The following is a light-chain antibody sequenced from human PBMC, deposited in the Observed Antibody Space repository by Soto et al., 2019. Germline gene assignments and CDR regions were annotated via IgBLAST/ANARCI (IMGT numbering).Light chain of an antibody. CDR3: SSYRTNSTRV. CDR1: SSDVGGYNY. J-gene: IGLJ3*02. V-gene: IGLV2-14*01. CDR2: EVS. Sequence: QSALTQPASVSGSPGQSITISCTGTSSDVGGYNYVSWYQHLPVKAPKLVIFEVSNRPSGISNHFSGSKSDNTASLTISGQQAEDEAHYYCSSYRTNSTRVFGEGTKLTVL.